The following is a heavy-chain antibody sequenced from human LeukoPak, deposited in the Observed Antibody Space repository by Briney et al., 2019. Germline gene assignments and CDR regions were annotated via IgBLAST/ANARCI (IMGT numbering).Heavy chain of an antibody. CDR2: ISAYNGNT. CDR3: ARGPTNWGSRGYFDY. D-gene: IGHD7-27*01. J-gene: IGHJ4*02. Sequence: ASVKVSFKASGYPFTSYGISWVRQAPGQGLEGMGWISAYNGNTNYAQKLQGRVTMTTDTSTSTAYMELRSLRSDDTAVYYCARGPTNWGSRGYFDYWGQGTLVTVSS. CDR1: GYPFTSYG. V-gene: IGHV1-18*01.